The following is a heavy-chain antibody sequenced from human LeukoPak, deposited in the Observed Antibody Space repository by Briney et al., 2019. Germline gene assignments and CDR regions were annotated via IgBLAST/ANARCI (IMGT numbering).Heavy chain of an antibody. CDR3: ATRGRSGYYYGMDV. V-gene: IGHV3-7*01. J-gene: IGHJ6*02. CDR2: IKEDGTAK. Sequence: GGSLRLSCVASGFTFSDYWMSWVRQAPGKGLEWVANIKEDGTAKFYGDSVKGRFTVSRDNAQNSLFLQLTNLRAEDTAVYYCATRGRSGYYYGMDVWGQGTTVTVSS. CDR1: GFTFSDYW. D-gene: IGHD1-26*01.